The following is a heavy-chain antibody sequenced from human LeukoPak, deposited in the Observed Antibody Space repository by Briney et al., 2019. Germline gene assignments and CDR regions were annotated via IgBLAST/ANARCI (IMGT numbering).Heavy chain of an antibody. CDR1: GDSVSSNSAA. CDR3: ARLSQLDSSSSLSFDY. V-gene: IGHV6-1*01. D-gene: IGHD6-13*01. Sequence: SQTLSLTCAISGDSVSSNSAAWNWIRQSPSRGLEWLGRTYYRSKWYNDYAVSVKSRITINPDTSKNQFSLQLNSVTPEDTAVYYCARLSQLDSSSSLSFDYWGQGTLVTVSS. J-gene: IGHJ4*02. CDR2: TYYRSKWYN.